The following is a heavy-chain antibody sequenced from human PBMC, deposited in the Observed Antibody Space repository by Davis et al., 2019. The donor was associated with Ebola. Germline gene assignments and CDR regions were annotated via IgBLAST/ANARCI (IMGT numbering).Heavy chain of an antibody. Sequence: GESLKISCAASGFTFSSYWMSWVRQAPGKGLEWVANIKQDGSEKYYVDSVKGRFTISGDNAKNSLYLQMNSLRAEDTALYYCAKDMGDCSGGSCYYFDYWGQGTLVTVSS. J-gene: IGHJ4*02. CDR1: GFTFSSYW. CDR3: AKDMGDCSGGSCYYFDY. V-gene: IGHV3-7*03. D-gene: IGHD2-15*01. CDR2: IKQDGSEK.